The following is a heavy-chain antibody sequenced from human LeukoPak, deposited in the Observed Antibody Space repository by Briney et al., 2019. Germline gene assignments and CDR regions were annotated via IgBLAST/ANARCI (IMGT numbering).Heavy chain of an antibody. CDR3: AREVVVVVPAALNWFDP. Sequence: SETLSLTCTVSGGSIGSTSYYWSWIRQPPGKGLEWIGYIYYSGSTNYNPSLKSRVTISVDTSKNQFSLKLSSVTAADTAVYYCAREVVVVVPAALNWFDPWGQGTLVTVSS. CDR1: GGSIGSTSYY. CDR2: IYYSGST. V-gene: IGHV4-61*01. D-gene: IGHD2-2*01. J-gene: IGHJ5*02.